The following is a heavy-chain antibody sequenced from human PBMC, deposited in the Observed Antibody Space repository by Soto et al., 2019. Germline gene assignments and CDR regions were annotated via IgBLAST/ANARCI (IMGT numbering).Heavy chain of an antibody. CDR1: GDSFNDYY. CDR2: INPNSGVT. V-gene: IGHV1-2*04. J-gene: IGHJ6*03. D-gene: IGHD5-12*01. Sequence: QVQLVQSGAEVRKPGASVTVSCRSSGDSFNDYYIHWVRQAPGQGLEWMGWINPNSGVTKYAQKFQGWVSMTRDTSIRTVYMQLSRLRSDDTAVYYCARESGGATATLDYYYFYMAVWGTGITVTVSS. CDR3: ARESGGATATLDYYYFYMAV.